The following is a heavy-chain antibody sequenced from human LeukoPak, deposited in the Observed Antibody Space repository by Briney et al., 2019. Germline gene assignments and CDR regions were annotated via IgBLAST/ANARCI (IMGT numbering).Heavy chain of an antibody. CDR3: ASPQRGSNNWNYF. V-gene: IGHV3-72*01. CDR2: SKNKAQSFLT. Sequence: GGSLRLSCAASGFILSDHYMDWVRQAPGKGLEWVARSKNKAQSFLTEYAASVKGRFIISRDDSRNSLFLQMNSLKTEDTAVYCCASPQRGSNNWNYFWGQGTLVTVSS. J-gene: IGHJ4*02. CDR1: GFILSDHY. D-gene: IGHD1-7*01.